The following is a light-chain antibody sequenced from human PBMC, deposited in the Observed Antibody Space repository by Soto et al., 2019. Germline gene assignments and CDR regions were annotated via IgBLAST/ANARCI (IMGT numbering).Light chain of an antibody. CDR2: GNS. Sequence: QLVLTQPPSVSGAPGQRVTISCTGSSSNIGARNAVHWYQQLPGTAPKLLIYGNSDRPSGVPDRFSGSKSGTSASLAITGLQAEDEADYYCQSYDSSLSGVVFGGGTKLTVL. CDR3: QSYDSSLSGVV. CDR1: SSNIGARNA. J-gene: IGLJ2*01. V-gene: IGLV1-40*01.